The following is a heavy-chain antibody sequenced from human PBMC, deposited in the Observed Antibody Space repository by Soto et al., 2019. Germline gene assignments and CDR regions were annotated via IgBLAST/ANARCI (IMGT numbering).Heavy chain of an antibody. Sequence: KFQGRVTITRDTSASTAYMELSSLRSEDTAVYYCARGPIVVVVAAAPPVNFDYWGQGTLVTVSS. D-gene: IGHD2-15*01. J-gene: IGHJ4*02. V-gene: IGHV1-3*01. CDR3: ARGPIVVVVAAAPPVNFDY.